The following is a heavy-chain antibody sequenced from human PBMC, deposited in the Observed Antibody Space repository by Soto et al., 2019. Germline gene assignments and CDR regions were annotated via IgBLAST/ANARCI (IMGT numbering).Heavy chain of an antibody. Sequence: PGGSLRLSCAAPWFTLRGYAMGWVPQAPGKGLEYVSGISSNGVGTYYANSVQGRFTISRDNSKNTVYLQMGSLRPEDMAVYYCARRARPDFYYMDVWGKGTTVTVSS. CDR3: ARRARPDFYYMDV. J-gene: IGHJ6*03. D-gene: IGHD6-6*01. CDR2: ISSNGVGT. V-gene: IGHV3-64*01. CDR1: WFTLRGYA.